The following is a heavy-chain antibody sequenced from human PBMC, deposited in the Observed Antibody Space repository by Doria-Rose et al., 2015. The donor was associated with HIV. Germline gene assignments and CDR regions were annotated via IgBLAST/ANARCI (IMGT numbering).Heavy chain of an antibody. J-gene: IGHJ4*02. D-gene: IGHD3-22*01. CDR3: ARDHYDSGGYYHD. CDR1: GFTFSRYS. Sequence: VQLVQSGGGLVTPGGSLRLNCAASGFTFSRYSMNWVRQAPGKGLEWVSSISSSSEYIYYVDSVQGRFTISRDNAKNSVYLQMNSLRTEDAAVYYCARDHYDSGGYYHDWGQGTRV. CDR2: ISSSSEYI. V-gene: IGHV3-21*03.